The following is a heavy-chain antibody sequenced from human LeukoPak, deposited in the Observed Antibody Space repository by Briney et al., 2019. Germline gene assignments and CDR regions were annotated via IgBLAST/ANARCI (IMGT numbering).Heavy chain of an antibody. CDR1: GGSFSGYY. V-gene: IGHV4-34*01. Sequence: SETLSLTCAVYGGSFSGYYWSWIRQPPGKGLEWIGEINHSGSTNYNPSLKSRVTISVDTSKNQFSLKLSSVTAADTAVYYCALTPYGDYEGAFDIRGQGTMVTVSS. CDR2: INHSGST. J-gene: IGHJ3*02. CDR3: ALTPYGDYEGAFDI. D-gene: IGHD4-17*01.